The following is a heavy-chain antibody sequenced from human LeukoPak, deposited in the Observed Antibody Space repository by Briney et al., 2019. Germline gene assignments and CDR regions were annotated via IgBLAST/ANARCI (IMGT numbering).Heavy chain of an antibody. Sequence: SETLSLTCTVSGYSISSGYYWGWIRQPPGKGLEWIGEINHSGSTNYNPSLKSRVTISVDKSKNQFSLKLSSVTAADTAVYYCARYPHVGYGSGSSYYYYYMDVWGKGTTVTISS. D-gene: IGHD6-19*01. J-gene: IGHJ6*03. CDR1: GYSISSGYY. CDR3: ARYPHVGYGSGSSYYYYYMDV. CDR2: INHSGST. V-gene: IGHV4-38-2*02.